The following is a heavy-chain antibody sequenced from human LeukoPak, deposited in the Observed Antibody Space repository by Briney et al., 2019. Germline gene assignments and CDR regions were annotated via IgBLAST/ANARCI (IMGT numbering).Heavy chain of an antibody. CDR2: INPNSGGT. CDR1: GYTFTGYY. J-gene: IGHJ4*02. Sequence: ASVKVSCKASGYTFTGYYMHWVRQAPGQGLEWMGWINPNSGGTNYAQKFQGRVTMTRDTSISTAYMELSSLRSEDTAVYYCARDSSGWYKTQPGTHWGQGTLVTVSS. CDR3: ARDSSGWYKTQPGTH. V-gene: IGHV1-2*02. D-gene: IGHD6-19*01.